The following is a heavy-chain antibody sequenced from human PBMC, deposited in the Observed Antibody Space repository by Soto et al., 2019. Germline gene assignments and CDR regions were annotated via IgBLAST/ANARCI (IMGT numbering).Heavy chain of an antibody. Sequence: QVQLQESGPGLVKPSQTLSPTCSVSGGSISSGDYYWSWVRQHPGKGLEWIGYIFYSGSTYYNPSLKSRVTISVDTSKNQFSLKLSSVTAADTAVYYCARGGSGDIVVVAAIDYWGQGTLVTVSS. CDR2: IFYSGST. D-gene: IGHD2-15*01. V-gene: IGHV4-31*03. CDR3: ARGGSGDIVVVAAIDY. J-gene: IGHJ4*02. CDR1: GGSISSGDYY.